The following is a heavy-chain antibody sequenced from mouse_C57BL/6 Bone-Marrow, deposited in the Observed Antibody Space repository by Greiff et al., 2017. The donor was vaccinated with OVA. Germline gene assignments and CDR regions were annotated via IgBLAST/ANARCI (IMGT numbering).Heavy chain of an antibody. CDR1: GYTFTSYG. CDR2: IYPRSGNT. J-gene: IGHJ4*01. CDR3: ARGGYYPLDY. V-gene: IGHV1-81*01. D-gene: IGHD2-3*01. Sequence: VKLVESGAELARPGASVKLSCKASGYTFTSYGISWVKQRTGQGLEWIGEIYPRSGNTYYNEKFKGKATLTADKSSSTAYMELRSLTSEDSAVYFCARGGYYPLDYWGQGTSVTVSS.